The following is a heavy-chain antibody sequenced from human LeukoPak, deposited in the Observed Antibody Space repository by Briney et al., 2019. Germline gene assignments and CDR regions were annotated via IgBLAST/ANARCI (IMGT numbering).Heavy chain of an antibody. CDR1: GYTFTSDG. V-gene: IGHV1-18*01. CDR3: ARVGGVYYDAI. Sequence: GASVKGSCNVYGYTFTSDGISWVRQASGQGLEWMGWISAYNGNTNYAQKLQGRVTMTTDISTSTAYMELRSLRSDDTAVYYCARVGGVYYDAIWGQGTMVTVSS. CDR2: ISAYNGNT. J-gene: IGHJ3*02. D-gene: IGHD3-22*01.